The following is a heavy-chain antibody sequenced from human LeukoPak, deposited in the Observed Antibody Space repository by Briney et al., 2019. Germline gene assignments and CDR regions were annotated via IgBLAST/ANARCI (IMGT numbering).Heavy chain of an antibody. CDR1: GFTFSSYA. CDR2: ISGSGGST. J-gene: IGHJ6*02. D-gene: IGHD4-17*01. V-gene: IGHV3-23*01. Sequence: GGSLRLSCAASGFTFSSYAMSWVRQAPGKGLEWVSAISGSGGSTYYADSVKGRFTISRDNSKNTLYLQMNSLRAEDTAVYYCAREGGDYVYYYYGMDVWGQGTTVTVSS. CDR3: AREGGDYVYYYYGMDV.